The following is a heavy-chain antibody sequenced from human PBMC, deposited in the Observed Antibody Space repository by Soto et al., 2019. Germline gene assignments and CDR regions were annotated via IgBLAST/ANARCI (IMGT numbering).Heavy chain of an antibody. J-gene: IGHJ4*02. Sequence: SETLSLTCTVDCWSISSYYLSWIRQPPGKGLEWIGYIYYSGSTNYNPSLKSRVTTSVDTSKNQFSLKLSSVTAADTAVYYCAKVTHVDTAMDSYDYWGQGTLVTVS. CDR3: AKVTHVDTAMDSYDY. CDR1: CWSISSYY. V-gene: IGHV4-59*01. CDR2: IYYSGST. D-gene: IGHD5-18*01.